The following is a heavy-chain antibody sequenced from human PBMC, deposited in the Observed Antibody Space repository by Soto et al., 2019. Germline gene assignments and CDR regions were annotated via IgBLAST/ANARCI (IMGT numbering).Heavy chain of an antibody. CDR2: IYYSGST. D-gene: IGHD5-18*01. J-gene: IGHJ4*02. V-gene: IGHV4-61*01. CDR3: AREYSYGRVLGY. CDR1: GGSVSSGSYY. Sequence: QVQLQESGPGLVKPSETLSLTCTVSGGSVSSGSYYWSWIRQPPGKGLEWIGYIYYSGSTNYNPSLESRXXIXVXXSKNLFSVKLSSVTAADTAVYYCAREYSYGRVLGYWGQGTLVTVSS.